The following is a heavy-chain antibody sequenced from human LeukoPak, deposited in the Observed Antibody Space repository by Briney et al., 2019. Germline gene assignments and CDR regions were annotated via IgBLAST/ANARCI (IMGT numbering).Heavy chain of an antibody. Sequence: SETLSLTCAVYGGSFSGYYWSWIRQPPGKGLEWIGEINHSGSTNYNPSLKSRVTISVDTSKNQFSLKLSSVTAADTAVYYCARYYGDGAYDTSRWFDPWGQGTLVTASS. V-gene: IGHV4-34*01. J-gene: IGHJ5*02. CDR3: ARYYGDGAYDTSRWFDP. D-gene: IGHD5-24*01. CDR1: GGSFSGYY. CDR2: INHSGST.